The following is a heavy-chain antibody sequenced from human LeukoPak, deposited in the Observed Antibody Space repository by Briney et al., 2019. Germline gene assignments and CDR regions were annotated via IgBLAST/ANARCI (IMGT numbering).Heavy chain of an antibody. D-gene: IGHD2-15*01. V-gene: IGHV4-59*08. CDR3: ASHCSGGSCYGRGFDY. Sequence: PSETLSLTCTVSGGSISSYYRSWIRQPPGKGLEWIGYIYYSGSTNYNPSLKSRVTISVDTSKNQFSLKLSSVTAADTAVYYCASHCSGGSCYGRGFDYWGQGTLVTVSS. CDR1: GGSISSYY. J-gene: IGHJ4*02. CDR2: IYYSGST.